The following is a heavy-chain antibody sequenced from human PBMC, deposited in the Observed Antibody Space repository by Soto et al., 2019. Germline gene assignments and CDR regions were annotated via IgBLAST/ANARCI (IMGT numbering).Heavy chain of an antibody. CDR2: IKEDGTEK. CDR3: ARAGSENEY. CDR1: GFTFTTYW. Sequence: EVQLVESGGGLVQPGGSLRLSCAVSGFTFTTYWMTWVRQAPGKGLEWVANIKEDGTEKNYLDSVGGRFSISRDNAKNSLLLQMNSLRAEDSAIYYCARAGSENEYWGQGTLVTVSS. D-gene: IGHD3-10*01. J-gene: IGHJ4*02. V-gene: IGHV3-7*05.